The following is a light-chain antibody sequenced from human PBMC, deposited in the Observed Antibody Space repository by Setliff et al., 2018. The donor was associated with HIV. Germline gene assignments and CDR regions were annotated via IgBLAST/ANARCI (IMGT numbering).Light chain of an antibody. J-gene: IGKJ1*01. CDR1: QSVSSN. Sequence: EIVMTQSPATLSVSPGERATLSCRASQSVSSNLAWHQQKPGQAPRLLIYGASTRATGIPARFSGSGSGTEFTLTISSLQSEDFAVYYCQQYNRWPQTFGQGTKV. CDR3: QQYNRWPQT. CDR2: GAS. V-gene: IGKV3-15*01.